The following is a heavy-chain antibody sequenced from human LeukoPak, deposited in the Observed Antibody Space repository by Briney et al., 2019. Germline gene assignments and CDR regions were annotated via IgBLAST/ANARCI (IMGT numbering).Heavy chain of an antibody. D-gene: IGHD6-13*01. CDR3: AVTHRAAAGTLGY. V-gene: IGHV3-48*03. Sequence: GGSLRLSCAASGFTFSSCEMNWVRQAPGKGLEWVSYISNSGSTIYYTDSVKGRFTISRDNAKNSLYLQMNSLRAEDTAVYYCAVTHRAAAGTLGYWGQGTLVTVSS. CDR1: GFTFSSCE. CDR2: ISNSGSTI. J-gene: IGHJ4*02.